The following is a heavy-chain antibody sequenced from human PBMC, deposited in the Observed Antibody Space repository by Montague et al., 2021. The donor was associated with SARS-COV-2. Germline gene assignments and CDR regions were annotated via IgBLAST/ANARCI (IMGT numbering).Heavy chain of an antibody. CDR2: ISYERSVQ. D-gene: IGHD6-13*01. CDR1: GFIFSNFG. J-gene: IGHJ3*01. CDR3: VRGAPNSSNAFDA. Sequence: SLRLSCAASGFIFSNFGMHWVRQAPGKGLEWVALISYERSVQFYADSVKGRFTISRDNSQNTLYLQMNSLRLDDTAVYYCVRGAPNSSNAFDAWGQGTMVTVSS. V-gene: IGHV3-30*03.